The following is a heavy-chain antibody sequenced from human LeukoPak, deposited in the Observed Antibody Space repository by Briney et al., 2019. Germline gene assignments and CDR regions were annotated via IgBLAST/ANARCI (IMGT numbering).Heavy chain of an antibody. Sequence: SETLSLTCTVSGGSISSSSYYWGWIRQPPGKGLEWIGSIYYSGSTYYNPSLKSRVTISVDTSKNQFSLKLSSVTAADTAVYYCARQAEDYYDSSGYYFDYWGQGTLVTVSS. V-gene: IGHV4-39*01. CDR2: IYYSGST. J-gene: IGHJ4*02. CDR3: ARQAEDYYDSSGYYFDY. CDR1: GGSISSSSYY. D-gene: IGHD3-22*01.